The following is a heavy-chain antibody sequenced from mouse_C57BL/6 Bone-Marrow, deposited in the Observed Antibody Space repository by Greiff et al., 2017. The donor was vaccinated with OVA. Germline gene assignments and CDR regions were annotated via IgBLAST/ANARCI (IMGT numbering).Heavy chain of an antibody. CDR3: AGGDDYGGWYFDV. CDR1: GYTFTSYG. D-gene: IGHD2-4*01. Sequence: VQLQQSGAELARPGASVKLSCKASGYTFTSYGISWVKQRTGQGLEWIGEIYPRSGNTNYNEKFKGKATLTADKSSSTAYMELRSLTSEDSAVYFGAGGDDYGGWYFDVWGTGTTVTVSS. CDR2: IYPRSGNT. V-gene: IGHV1-81*01. J-gene: IGHJ1*03.